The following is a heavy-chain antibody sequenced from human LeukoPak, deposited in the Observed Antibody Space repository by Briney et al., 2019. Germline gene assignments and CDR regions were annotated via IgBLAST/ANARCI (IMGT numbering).Heavy chain of an antibody. CDR2: VYYSGST. CDR3: ARGRQQLVGWFDP. D-gene: IGHD6-13*01. CDR1: DGSLSGHY. V-gene: IGHV4-59*08. J-gene: IGHJ5*02. Sequence: SETLSLTCTVSDGSLSGHYWSWIRQPPGKGLESIGFVYYSGSTNYNPSLKSRVTISVDTSKNQFSLKLSSVTAADTAVYYCARGRQQLVGWFDPWGQGTLVTVSS.